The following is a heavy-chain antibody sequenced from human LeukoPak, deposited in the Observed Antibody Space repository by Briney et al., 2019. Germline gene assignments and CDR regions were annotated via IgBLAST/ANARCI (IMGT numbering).Heavy chain of an antibody. CDR3: AKDFGDYGDYGYYSYYGLDV. V-gene: IGHV3-23*01. Sequence: PGGSLRLSCAASGFTFSSYAMSWVRQAPGKGLEWVSAISGSGSSTYYSDSVRGRFTLSRDNPKNTLYLQMSSLRADDTAVYYCAKDFGDYGDYGYYSYYGLDVWGQGTTVTVSS. CDR1: GFTFSSYA. CDR2: ISGSGSST. J-gene: IGHJ6*02. D-gene: IGHD4-17*01.